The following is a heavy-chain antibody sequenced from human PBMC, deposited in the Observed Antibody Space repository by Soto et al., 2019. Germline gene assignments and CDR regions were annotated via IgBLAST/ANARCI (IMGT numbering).Heavy chain of an antibody. J-gene: IGHJ4*02. CDR3: AKDRGYYDSSGYYYYFDY. Sequence: LSLTCAASGFTFSSYAMSWVRQAPGKGLEWVSAISGSGGSTYYADSVKGRFTISRDNSKNTLYLQMNSLRAEDTAVYYCAKDRGYYDSSGYYYYFDYWGQGTLVTVSS. CDR2: ISGSGGST. CDR1: GFTFSSYA. D-gene: IGHD3-22*01. V-gene: IGHV3-23*01.